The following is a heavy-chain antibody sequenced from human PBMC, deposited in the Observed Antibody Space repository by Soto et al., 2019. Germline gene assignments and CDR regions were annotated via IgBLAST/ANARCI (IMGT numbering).Heavy chain of an antibody. Sequence: PSETLSLTCTVSGGSISSGGYYWSWIRQHPGKGLEWIGYIYYSGSTYYNPSLKSRVTISVDTSKNQFSLKLSSVTAADTAVYYCARVLRDKSPYYYYMDVWGKGTTVTVSS. CDR1: GGSISSGGYY. V-gene: IGHV4-31*03. J-gene: IGHJ6*03. CDR2: IYYSGST. CDR3: ARVLRDKSPYYYYMDV.